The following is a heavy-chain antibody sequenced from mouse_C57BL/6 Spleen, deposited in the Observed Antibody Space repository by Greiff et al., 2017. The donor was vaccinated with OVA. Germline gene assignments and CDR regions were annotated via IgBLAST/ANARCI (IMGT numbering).Heavy chain of an antibody. CDR3: ARSGSSQYYYAMDY. V-gene: IGHV1-82*01. J-gene: IGHJ4*01. Sequence: VQLMESGPELVKPGASVKISCKASGYAFSSSWMNWVKQRPGKGLEWIGRIYPGDGDTNYNGKFKGKATLTADKSSSTAYMQLSSLTSEDSAVYFCARSGSSQYYYAMDYWGQGTSVTVSS. CDR1: GYAFSSSW. D-gene: IGHD1-1*01. CDR2: IYPGDGDT.